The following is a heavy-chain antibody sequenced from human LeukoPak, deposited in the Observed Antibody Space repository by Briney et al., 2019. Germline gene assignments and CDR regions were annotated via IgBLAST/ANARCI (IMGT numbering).Heavy chain of an antibody. CDR3: ARSADYSNQHNDY. J-gene: IGHJ4*02. D-gene: IGHD4-11*01. CDR2: INPNSGGA. V-gene: IGHV1-2*02. Sequence: ASVKVSCKASGYTFTGYYMHWVRQAPGQGLEWMGWINPNSGGANYAQKFQGRVTMTRDTSISTGYMELSSLRSDDTAVYYCARSADYSNQHNDYWGQGALVTVSS. CDR1: GYTFTGYY.